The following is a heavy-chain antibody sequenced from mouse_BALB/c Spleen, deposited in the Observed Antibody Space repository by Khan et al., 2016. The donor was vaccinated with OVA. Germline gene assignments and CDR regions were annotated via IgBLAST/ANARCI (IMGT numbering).Heavy chain of an antibody. J-gene: IGHJ2*01. CDR1: GYSFTGYT. Sequence: EVKLMESGPELVKPGASMKISCKASGYSFTGYTMNWVKLSHGKNLEWIGLMNPYNGVTRYNQKFKGKATLTVDKSSSTAYMELLSLTSEDSAVYYCARDNRYYFDYWGQGTTLTVSS. CDR2: MNPYNGVT. CDR3: ARDNRYYFDY. V-gene: IGHV1-31*01. D-gene: IGHD2-14*01.